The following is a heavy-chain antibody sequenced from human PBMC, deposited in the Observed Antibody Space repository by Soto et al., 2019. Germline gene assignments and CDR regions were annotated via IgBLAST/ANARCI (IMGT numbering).Heavy chain of an antibody. D-gene: IGHD3-3*01. CDR1: GFTFSSYS. J-gene: IGHJ5*02. Sequence: GGSLRLSCSASGFTFSSYSMNWVRQAPGKGLEWVSYISSSSSTIYYADSVKGRFTISRDNAKNSLYLQMNSLRDEDTAVYYCARESRFLEWLSLNWFDPWGQGTLVTVSS. CDR3: ARESRFLEWLSLNWFDP. V-gene: IGHV3-48*02. CDR2: ISSSSSTI.